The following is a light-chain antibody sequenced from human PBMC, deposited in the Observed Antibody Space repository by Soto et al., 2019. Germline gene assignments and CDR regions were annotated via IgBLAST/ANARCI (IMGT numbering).Light chain of an antibody. V-gene: IGKV3-11*01. CDR2: DVS. J-gene: IGKJ1*01. CDR3: QKRSNWPRT. Sequence: VLTQSPATLSLSPGISATLSCRASQNISSYLIWYQQKPGQAPRLLIYDVSNRATGIPDRFSGSGSGTDLNLTIGRLEPEDFAVYYCQKRSNWPRTFGQGTKVDIK. CDR1: QNISSY.